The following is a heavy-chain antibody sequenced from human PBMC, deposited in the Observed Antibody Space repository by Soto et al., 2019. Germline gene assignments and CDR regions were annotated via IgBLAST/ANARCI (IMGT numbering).Heavy chain of an antibody. J-gene: IGHJ6*02. CDR1: GFTSSSYG. CDR2: IWYDGSNK. CDR3: ARDRIVGATKIYYGMDV. Sequence: GGSLRLSCAASGFTSSSYGMHWVRQAPGKGLECVAFIWYDGSNKYYAYSVKGRFTISRYNSKNTLYLQMNSLRAEDTAVYYCARDRIVGATKIYYGMDVWGQGTTVTVSS. D-gene: IGHD1-26*01. V-gene: IGHV3-33*01.